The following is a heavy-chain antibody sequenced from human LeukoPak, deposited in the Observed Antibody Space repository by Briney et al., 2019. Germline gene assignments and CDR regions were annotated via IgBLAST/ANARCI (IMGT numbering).Heavy chain of an antibody. Sequence: ASETLSLTCAVSGDSISSGGFSWSWIRQPPGKGLEWIGYISHSGSTYYNPSLKSRVIISVDNSKTQFSLKLSSVTAADTAVYYCARGGSGWYPAAFDIWGQGTMVTVSS. CDR1: GDSISSGGFS. J-gene: IGHJ3*02. CDR3: ARGGSGWYPAAFDI. D-gene: IGHD6-19*01. V-gene: IGHV4-30-2*01. CDR2: ISHSGST.